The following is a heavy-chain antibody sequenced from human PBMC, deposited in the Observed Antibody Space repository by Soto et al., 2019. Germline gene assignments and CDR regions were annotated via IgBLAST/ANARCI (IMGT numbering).Heavy chain of an antibody. Sequence: ASVKVSCKASGYSFTTHGITWLRQAPGKGLEWVGGISTDRGDTIYPQNLQGRVTMTTDSSTSTVYMELKSLRSDDTAVYYCARDDLNRGGKYFDYWGQGTLVTVSS. CDR3: ARDDLNRGGKYFDY. V-gene: IGHV1-18*01. J-gene: IGHJ4*02. CDR2: ISTDRGDT. CDR1: GYSFTTHG. D-gene: IGHD2-15*01.